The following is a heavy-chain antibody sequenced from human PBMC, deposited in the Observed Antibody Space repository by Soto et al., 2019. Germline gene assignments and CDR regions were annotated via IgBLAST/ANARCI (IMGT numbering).Heavy chain of an antibody. Sequence: ASETLSLTCAVYGGSFSGYYWSWIRQPPGKGLEWIGEINHSGSTNYNPSLKSRVTISVDTSKNQFSLKLSSVTAADTAVYYCASPNYYGSGSYRKYYYGMDVWGQGTTVTVSS. V-gene: IGHV4-34*01. J-gene: IGHJ6*02. CDR2: INHSGST. CDR3: ASPNYYGSGSYRKYYYGMDV. CDR1: GGSFSGYY. D-gene: IGHD3-10*01.